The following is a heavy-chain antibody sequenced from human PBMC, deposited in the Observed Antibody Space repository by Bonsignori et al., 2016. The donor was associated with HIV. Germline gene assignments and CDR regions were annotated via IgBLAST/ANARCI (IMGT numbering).Heavy chain of an antibody. D-gene: IGHD1-26*01. Sequence: WIRQPPGKALEWLAHIFSNDEKSYSTSLKSRLTISKDTSKSQVVLTMTNMDPVDTATYYCARIAWEARSMNYWGQGTLVTVSS. CDR2: IFSNDEK. V-gene: IGHV2-26*02. CDR3: ARIAWEARSMNY. J-gene: IGHJ4*02.